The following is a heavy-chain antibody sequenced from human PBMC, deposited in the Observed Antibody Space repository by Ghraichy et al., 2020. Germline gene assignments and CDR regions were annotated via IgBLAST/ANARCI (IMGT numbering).Heavy chain of an antibody. CDR2: IKQNGNEK. D-gene: IGHD3-10*01. J-gene: IGHJ6*02. Sequence: LSLTCAASGFTFSSYWMSWVRQAPGKGLEWVANIKQNGNEKYYVDFVKGRFTISRDNAKNSLYLQMNSLRVEDTAVYYCARDMEGTMVRLYGMDVWGQGTTVTVSS. CDR3: ARDMEGTMVRLYGMDV. V-gene: IGHV3-7*01. CDR1: GFTFSSYW.